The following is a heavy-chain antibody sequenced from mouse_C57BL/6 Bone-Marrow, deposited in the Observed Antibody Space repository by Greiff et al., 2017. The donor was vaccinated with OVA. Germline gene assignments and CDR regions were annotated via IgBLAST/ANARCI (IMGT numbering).Heavy chain of an antibody. CDR2: INPSSGYT. J-gene: IGHJ3*01. V-gene: IGHV1-4*01. CDR3: ARSLYYYEGFAY. CDR1: GYTFTSYT. Sequence: VKLQQSGAELARPGASVKMSCKASGYTFTSYTMHWVKQRPGQGLEWIGYINPSSGYTKYNQKFKDKATLTADKSSSTAYMQLSSLTSEDSAVYYCARSLYYYEGFAYWGQGTLVTVSA. D-gene: IGHD1-1*01.